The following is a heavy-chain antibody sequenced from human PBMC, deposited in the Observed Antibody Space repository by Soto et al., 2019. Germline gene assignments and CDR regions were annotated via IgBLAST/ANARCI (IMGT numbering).Heavy chain of an antibody. V-gene: IGHV1-46*01. D-gene: IGHD2-2*01. CDR3: ARDIVVVPAPMYSPGY. CDR2: INPSGGST. Sequence: AVKVSCKASGYTFTSYYMHWVRQAPGQGLEWMGIINPSGGSTSYAQKFQGRVTMTRDTSTSTVYMELSSLRSEDTAVYYCARDIVVVPAPMYSPGYWGQGNLVTVSS. CDR1: GYTFTSYY. J-gene: IGHJ4*02.